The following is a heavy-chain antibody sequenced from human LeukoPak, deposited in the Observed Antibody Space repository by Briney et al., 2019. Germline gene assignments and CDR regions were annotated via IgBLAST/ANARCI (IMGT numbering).Heavy chain of an antibody. D-gene: IGHD3-16*02. J-gene: IGHJ4*02. Sequence: GGSLRLSCAASGFTFSSYWMHWVRQAPGKGLVWVSRINSDGSSTSYADSVKGRFTISRDNSKNTLYLQMNSLRAEDTAVYYCARAGGDDYVWGSYRSPFDYWGQGTLVTVSS. V-gene: IGHV3-74*01. CDR3: ARAGGDDYVWGSYRSPFDY. CDR1: GFTFSSYW. CDR2: INSDGSST.